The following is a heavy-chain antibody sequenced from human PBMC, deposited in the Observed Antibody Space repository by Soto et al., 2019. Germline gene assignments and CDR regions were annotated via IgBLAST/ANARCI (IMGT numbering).Heavy chain of an antibody. CDR1: GGTFSSYT. CDR3: ARDLAFDI. J-gene: IGHJ3*02. V-gene: IGHV1-69*06. Sequence: SVKVSCKASGGTFSSYTISWVRQAPGQGLEWMGGIIPVFGTTDYAQKFQGRVTVTADKSTSTAYMELSSLRSEDTAMYYCARDLAFDIWGQGTMVTVSS. CDR2: IIPVFGTT.